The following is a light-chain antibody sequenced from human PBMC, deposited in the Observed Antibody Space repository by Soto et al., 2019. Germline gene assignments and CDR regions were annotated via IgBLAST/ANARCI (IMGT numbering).Light chain of an antibody. Sequence: QGFLTLPPWVSGAPGQRFTISCTGSISNIGAGYDVNWYQQLPETAPKLLIFGDSNRPSGVPDRFSGSKSGTSASLVITGLQADDEADYYCQSNDNGLSGSDVFGTGTKVTVL. J-gene: IGLJ1*01. CDR1: ISNIGAGYD. V-gene: IGLV1-40*01. CDR2: GDS. CDR3: QSNDNGLSGSDV.